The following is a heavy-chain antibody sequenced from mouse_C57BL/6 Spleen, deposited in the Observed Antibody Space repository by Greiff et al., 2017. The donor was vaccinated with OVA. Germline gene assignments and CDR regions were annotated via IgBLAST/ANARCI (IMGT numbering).Heavy chain of an antibody. CDR1: GFNIKDYY. D-gene: IGHD2-4*01. J-gene: IGHJ2*01. CDR2: IDPEDGET. Sequence: EVQLQQSGAELVKPGASVKLSCTASGFNIKDYYMHWVKQRTEQGLEWIGRIDPEDGETKNAPKFQGKATITADTSSNTAYLQLSSLTSEDTAVYYCAYDYPYFDYWGQGTTLTVSS. CDR3: AYDYPYFDY. V-gene: IGHV14-2*01.